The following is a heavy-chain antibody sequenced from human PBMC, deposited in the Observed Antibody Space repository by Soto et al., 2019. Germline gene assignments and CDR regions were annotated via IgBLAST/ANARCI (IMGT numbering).Heavy chain of an antibody. CDR2: INAGNGNT. Sequence: QVQLVQSGAEVKKPGASVKVSCKASGYTFTSYAMHWVRQAPGQRLEWMGWINAGNGNTKYSQKFQGRVTITRDTTASTAYMELSSLRSEDTAVYYCAKGSAPSTFDYWGQGTLVTVSS. J-gene: IGHJ4*02. CDR3: AKGSAPSTFDY. V-gene: IGHV1-3*01. CDR1: GYTFTSYA.